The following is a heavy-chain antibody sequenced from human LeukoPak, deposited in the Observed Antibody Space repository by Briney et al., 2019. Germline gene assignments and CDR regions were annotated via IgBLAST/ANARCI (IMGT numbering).Heavy chain of an antibody. CDR3: AKRFYGDPPDDGFDI. J-gene: IGHJ3*02. Sequence: GGSLRLSCAASGFTVSSNYMTWVRQAPGKGLEWVSNLSSGGGRPYYADSVKGRFTISRDNSKNTLYLQMNSLRAEDTAVYYCAKRFYGDPPDDGFDIWGQGTMVIISS. CDR2: LSSGGGRP. CDR1: GFTVSSNY. V-gene: IGHV3-23*01. D-gene: IGHD2-21*02.